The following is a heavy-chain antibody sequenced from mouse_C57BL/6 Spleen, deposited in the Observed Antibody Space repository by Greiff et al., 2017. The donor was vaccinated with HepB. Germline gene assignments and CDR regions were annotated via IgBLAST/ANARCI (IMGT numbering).Heavy chain of an antibody. V-gene: IGHV1-55*01. J-gene: IGHJ3*01. Sequence: QVQLQQPGAELVKPGASVKMSCKASGYTFTSYWITWVKQRPGQGLEWIGDIYPGSGSTNYNEKFKSKATLTVDTSSSTAYMQLSSLTSEDSAVYYCACIYDDYDGAWFAYWGQVTLVTVSA. CDR3: ACIYDDYDGAWFAY. D-gene: IGHD2-4*01. CDR2: IYPGSGST. CDR1: GYTFTSYW.